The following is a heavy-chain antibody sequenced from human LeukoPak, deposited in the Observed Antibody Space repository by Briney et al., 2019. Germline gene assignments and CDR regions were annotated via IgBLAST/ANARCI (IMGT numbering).Heavy chain of an antibody. V-gene: IGHV3-30*18. D-gene: IGHD4-11*01. J-gene: IGHJ6*03. CDR1: GFTFSSYG. CDR2: ISYDGSNK. Sequence: PVGALRLSCAASGFTFSSYGMHWVRQAPGKGLEWVAVISYDGSNKYYADSVKGRFTISRDNSKNTLYLQMNSLRAEDTAVYYCAKDGYSNYYYYYMYVWGNGTTVTVSS. CDR3: AKDGYSNYYYYYMYV.